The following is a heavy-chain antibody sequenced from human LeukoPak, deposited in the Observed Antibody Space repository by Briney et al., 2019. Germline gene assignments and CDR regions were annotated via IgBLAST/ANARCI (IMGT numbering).Heavy chain of an antibody. Sequence: GGSLSFSCAAAGFTFSSYGMHRVRQAPGKGLEWGAVIWYDGSNKYYADSVKGRFTISRDNSKNTLYLQMNSLRAEDTAVYYCARGSDSPSPHAFDSWGQGTMVTVCS. V-gene: IGHV3-33*01. CDR2: IWYDGSNK. J-gene: IGHJ3*02. CDR1: GFTFSSYG. CDR3: ARGSDSPSPHAFDS.